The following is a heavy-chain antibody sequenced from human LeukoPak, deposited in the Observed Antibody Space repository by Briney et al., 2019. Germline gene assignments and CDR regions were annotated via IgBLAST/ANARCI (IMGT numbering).Heavy chain of an antibody. D-gene: IGHD5-12*01. CDR1: GGSISSYY. J-gene: IGHJ4*02. CDR3: ARRVATINAVFDY. Sequence: TPSETLSLTSTVSGGSISSYYWSWIRQPPGKGLEWIGYIYYSGSTNYNPSLKSRVTISVDTSKNQFSLKLSSVTAADTAVYYCARRVATINAVFDYWGQGTLVTVSS. V-gene: IGHV4-59*01. CDR2: IYYSGST.